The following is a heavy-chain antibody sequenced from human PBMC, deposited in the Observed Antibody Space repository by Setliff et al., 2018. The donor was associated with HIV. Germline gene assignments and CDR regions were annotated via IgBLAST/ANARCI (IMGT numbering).Heavy chain of an antibody. CDR3: ARYSPRGYTLTGPY. D-gene: IGHD6-25*01. CDR2: IYYSGST. J-gene: IGHJ4*02. CDR1: GGSISSGSYY. Sequence: SETLSLTCTVSGGSISSGSYYWSWIRQPPGKGLEWIGYIYYSGSTKHNPSLKSRVTISLDTSKNQFPLKLTSVTAADTAVYYCARYSPRGYTLTGPYWGQGTLVTVSS. V-gene: IGHV4-61*01.